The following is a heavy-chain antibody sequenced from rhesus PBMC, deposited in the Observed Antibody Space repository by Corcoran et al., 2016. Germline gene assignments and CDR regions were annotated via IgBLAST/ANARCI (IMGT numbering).Heavy chain of an antibody. V-gene: IGHV1-198*02. D-gene: IGHD4-11*01. CDR2: IAPLVGLP. J-gene: IGHJ4*01. Sequence: QVQLVQSGAEVKKPGASVKVSCKASGFTFGSYASSWVRQAPGQGLEWMGVIAPLVGLPNYAEKFQGIVTLTADPSTSTAYMELSSLRSEDTAVYYCARGITLDYWGQGVLVTVSS. CDR1: GFTFGSYA. CDR3: ARGITLDY.